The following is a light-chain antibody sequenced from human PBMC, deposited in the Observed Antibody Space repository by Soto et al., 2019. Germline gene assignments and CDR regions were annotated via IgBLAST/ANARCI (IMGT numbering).Light chain of an antibody. CDR2: GNN. V-gene: IGLV1-40*01. Sequence: QSVLTQPPSVSGAPGQRVTISCTGSSSNIGAGYDVHWYQQLPGTAPKLLIFGNNNRPSGVPDRFSGSKSGTSASLAITGLQAEDEADYYCCSYAGRYTYVFGTGTKLTVL. CDR3: CSYAGRYTYV. J-gene: IGLJ1*01. CDR1: SSNIGAGYD.